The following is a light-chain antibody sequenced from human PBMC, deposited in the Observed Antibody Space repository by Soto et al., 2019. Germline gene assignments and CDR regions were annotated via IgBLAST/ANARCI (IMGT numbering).Light chain of an antibody. CDR3: QQYAYWPET. CDR1: QSVRTN. J-gene: IGKJ1*01. CDR2: YSS. V-gene: IGKV3D-15*01. Sequence: MPQFPDTVSVTPGETVTLSCGASQSVRTNLAWYQQRPGQAPRLLIHYSSTRASDIPARFSGSGSGTNFTLAISSLQSEDFAVYYCQQYAYWPETFGQGTKVDIK.